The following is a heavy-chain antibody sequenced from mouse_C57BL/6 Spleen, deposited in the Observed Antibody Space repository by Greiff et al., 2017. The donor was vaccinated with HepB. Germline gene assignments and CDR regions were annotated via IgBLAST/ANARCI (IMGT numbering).Heavy chain of an antibody. CDR2: ISSGGDYI. CDR3: TRATIVTSYYYAMDY. D-gene: IGHD2-5*01. V-gene: IGHV5-9-1*02. Sequence: EVQGVESGEGLVKPGGSLKLSCAASGFTFSSYAMSWVRQTPEKRLEWVAYISSGGDYIYYADTVKGRFTISRDNARKTLYLQMSSLKSEDTAMYYCTRATIVTSYYYAMDYWGQGTSVTVSS. J-gene: IGHJ4*01. CDR1: GFTFSSYA.